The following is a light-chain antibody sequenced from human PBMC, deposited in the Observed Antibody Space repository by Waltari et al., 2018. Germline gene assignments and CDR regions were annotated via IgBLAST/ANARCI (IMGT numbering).Light chain of an antibody. CDR3: QQSYRTPRT. CDR1: QSISSY. J-gene: IGKJ2*01. CDR2: AAS. Sequence: DIQITQSPSSLSASVGDRVTITCRASQSISSYLNWYQQKPGKAPKLLIYAASTLQSGVPSRFSGSGSGTDFTLTISSLQPEDFATYYCQQSYRTPRTFGQGTKLEIK. V-gene: IGKV1-39*01.